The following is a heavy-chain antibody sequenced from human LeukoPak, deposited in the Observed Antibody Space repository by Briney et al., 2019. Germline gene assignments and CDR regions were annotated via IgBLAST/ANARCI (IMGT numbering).Heavy chain of an antibody. CDR1: GFTFSSYA. CDR3: AKRIAARTPYYFDY. J-gene: IGHJ4*02. Sequence: GGSLRLSCAASGFTFSSYAMSWVRQAPGRGLEWVSAISGSGGSTYYADSVKGRFTISRDNSKNTLYLPMNSLRAEDTAVYYCAKRIAARTPYYFDYWGQGTLVTVSS. CDR2: ISGSGGST. V-gene: IGHV3-23*01. D-gene: IGHD6-6*01.